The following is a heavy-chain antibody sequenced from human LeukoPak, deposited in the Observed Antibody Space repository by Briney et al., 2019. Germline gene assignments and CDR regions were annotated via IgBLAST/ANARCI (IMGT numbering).Heavy chain of an antibody. D-gene: IGHD2-21*02. Sequence: GGSLRLSCAASGFTFSLYTMHWVRQAPGKGLEWVAVISYDGSDKYYADSVKGRFTISRDNSKNSLFLQMNSLRAEDTAVYFCARDVGGGDTFDYWGQGTLVTVSS. CDR1: GFTFSLYT. V-gene: IGHV3-30*04. CDR2: ISYDGSDK. J-gene: IGHJ4*02. CDR3: ARDVGGGDTFDY.